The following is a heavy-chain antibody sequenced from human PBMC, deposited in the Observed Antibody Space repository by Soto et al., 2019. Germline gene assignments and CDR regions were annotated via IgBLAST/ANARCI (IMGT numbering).Heavy chain of an antibody. CDR1: GFTVSSNY. V-gene: IGHV3-53*04. Sequence: LRLSCAASGFTVSSNYMSWVRQAPGKGLEWVPVIYSGGSTYYADSVKGRFTISRHNSKNTLYLQMNSLRAEDTAVYYCARDSAVVAATPFYYYYYMDVWGKGTTVTVSS. CDR3: ARDSAVVAATPFYYYYYMDV. D-gene: IGHD2-15*01. J-gene: IGHJ6*03. CDR2: IYSGGST.